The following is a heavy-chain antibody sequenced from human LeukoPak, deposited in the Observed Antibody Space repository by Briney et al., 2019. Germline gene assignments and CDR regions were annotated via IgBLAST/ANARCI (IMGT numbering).Heavy chain of an antibody. D-gene: IGHD3-10*01. CDR1: GGSFSGYS. CDR2: INHSGGT. Sequence: PSETLSLTCAVYGGSFSGYSWNWIRQPPVKGLEWIGEINHSGGTNYNPSLKSRVTISVDTSKKQFSLKLSSVTAADTAVYYCARGVDYYGVWGQGTPVIVSS. V-gene: IGHV4-34*01. CDR3: ARGVDYYGV. J-gene: IGHJ4*02.